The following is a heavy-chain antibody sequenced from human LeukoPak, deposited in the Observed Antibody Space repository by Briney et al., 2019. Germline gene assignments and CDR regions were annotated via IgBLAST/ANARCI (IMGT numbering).Heavy chain of an antibody. CDR2: IYSSGST. J-gene: IGHJ4*02. CDR3: ARDRNYYDSSGSPLYFDC. D-gene: IGHD3-22*01. CDR1: GGSISSYY. Sequence: SETLSLTCTVSGGSISSYYWSWIRQPAGKGLEWIGRIYSSGSTNYNPSLKSRVTMSVDTSKNQFSLKLSSVTAADTAVYYCARDRNYYDSSGSPLYFDCWGQGTLVTVSS. V-gene: IGHV4-4*07.